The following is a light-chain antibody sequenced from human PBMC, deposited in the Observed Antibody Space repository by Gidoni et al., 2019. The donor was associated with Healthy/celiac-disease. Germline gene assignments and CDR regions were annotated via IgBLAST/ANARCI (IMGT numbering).Light chain of an antibody. CDR3: QHGWT. V-gene: IGKV1-5*03. Sequence: DLQMTQSPSTLSASVGDRVTLTCRASQSISSWLAWYQQKPGKAPRLLIYKASSLESGVPSRFSGSGSGTEFTLTISSLRPDDFATYYCQHGWTFGQGTKVEIK. CDR1: QSISSW. J-gene: IGKJ1*01. CDR2: KAS.